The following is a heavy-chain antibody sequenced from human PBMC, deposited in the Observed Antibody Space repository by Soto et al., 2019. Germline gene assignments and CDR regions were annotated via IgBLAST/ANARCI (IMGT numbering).Heavy chain of an antibody. D-gene: IGHD2-21*02. V-gene: IGHV3-23*01. J-gene: IGHJ4*02. Sequence: GESLKISCKGSGYSFTSYWIGWVRQAPGKGLEWVSAISGSGGSTYYADSVKGRFTISRDNSKNTLYLQMNSLRAEDTAVYYCAKDPVGNVAVTIYFDYWGQGTLVTVSS. CDR3: AKDPVGNVAVTIYFDY. CDR2: ISGSGGST. CDR1: GYSFTSYW.